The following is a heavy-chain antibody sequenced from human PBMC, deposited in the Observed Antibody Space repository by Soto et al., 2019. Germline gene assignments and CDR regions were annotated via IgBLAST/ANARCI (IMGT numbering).Heavy chain of an antibody. CDR1: GYTFTGYY. Sequence: QVQLVQSGAEVKKPGASVKVSCKASGYTFTGYYMHWVRQAPGQGPEWMGWINPNSGGTTYAQKFQGRVTVTRDTSISTAYMELSSLRSDDTAVYYCARGGSSSLDYWGQGTLVTVCS. V-gene: IGHV1-2*02. D-gene: IGHD6-6*01. J-gene: IGHJ4*02. CDR2: INPNSGGT. CDR3: ARGGSSSLDY.